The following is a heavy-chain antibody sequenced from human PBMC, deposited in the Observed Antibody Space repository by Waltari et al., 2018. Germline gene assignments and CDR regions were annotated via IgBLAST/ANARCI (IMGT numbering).Heavy chain of an antibody. Sequence: VHLVQSGAEVQKPGATVKISCQASGSRCTDYYMPWVRQAPGKGLEWMGRIDPEDDEIIYAEKFQGRITISADTSTDTAYMELSSLRSDDTAVYYCAVTTMTGEIDSWGQGTQVTVSS. CDR1: GSRCTDYY. CDR2: IDPEDDEI. J-gene: IGHJ4*02. D-gene: IGHD3-16*01. V-gene: IGHV1-69-2*01. CDR3: AVTTMTGEIDS.